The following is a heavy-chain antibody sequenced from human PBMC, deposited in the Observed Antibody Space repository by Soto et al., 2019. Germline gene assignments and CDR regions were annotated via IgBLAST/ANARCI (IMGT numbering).Heavy chain of an antibody. CDR1: GFSFSNFA. J-gene: IGHJ4*02. D-gene: IGHD2-15*01. Sequence: QVQLVESGGGVVQPGMSLRLSCAASGFSFSNFAMHWVRQAPGKGLEWMAVISSDVVNYYYAESVKGRFTISRDNSKNTLYLQMNSLRTEDTAVYYCARGGAWTPEGLGYWGQGTLVTVSS. V-gene: IGHV3-30-3*01. CDR2: ISSDVVNY. CDR3: ARGGAWTPEGLGY.